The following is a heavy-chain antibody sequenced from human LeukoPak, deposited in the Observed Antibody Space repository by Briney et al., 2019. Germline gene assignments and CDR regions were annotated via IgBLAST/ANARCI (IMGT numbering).Heavy chain of an antibody. CDR2: ISGYNGNT. D-gene: IGHD5-12*01. V-gene: IGHV1-18*01. Sequence: ASVKVSCKASGYTFNRYGIIWVRQAPGQGLEWMGWISGYNGNTNYAQKLQGRVTMTTDASTSTAYMELRSLRSDDTAMYYCARDYGYGVTVMISDDYWGQGTLVTVSS. CDR3: ARDYGYGVTVMISDDY. J-gene: IGHJ4*02. CDR1: GYTFNRYG.